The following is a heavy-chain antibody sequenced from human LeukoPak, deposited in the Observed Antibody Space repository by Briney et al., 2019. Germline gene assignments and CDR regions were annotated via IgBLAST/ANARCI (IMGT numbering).Heavy chain of an antibody. D-gene: IGHD7-27*01. Sequence: PWETLSLTCTVSGGSISSGGYYWSWSRQHPGKGLEWIGCIYYSGSTYYNPSLKSRVTISVDTSKNQFSLKLSFVTAADTAVYYCARDLNWVYFDYWGQGTLVTVSS. CDR1: GGSISSGGYY. V-gene: IGHV4-31*03. CDR3: ARDLNWVYFDY. J-gene: IGHJ4*02. CDR2: IYYSGST.